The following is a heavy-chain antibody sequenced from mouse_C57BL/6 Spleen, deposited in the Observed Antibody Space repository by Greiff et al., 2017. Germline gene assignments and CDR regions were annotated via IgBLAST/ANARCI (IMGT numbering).Heavy chain of an antibody. J-gene: IGHJ4*01. V-gene: IGHV1-50*01. CDR2: IDPSDSYT. CDR3: AREAMDY. CDR1: GYTFTSYW. Sequence: QVQLKQSGAELVKPGASVKLSCKASGYTFTSYWMQWVNQRPGQGLEWIGEIDPSDSYTNYNQKFKGKATLTIDTSSSTAYMQLSSLTSEDSAVYYCAREAMDYWGQGTTVTVSS.